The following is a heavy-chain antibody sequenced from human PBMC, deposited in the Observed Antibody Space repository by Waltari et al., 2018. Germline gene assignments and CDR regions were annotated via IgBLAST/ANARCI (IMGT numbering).Heavy chain of an antibody. V-gene: IGHV1-69*04. CDR3: ATGYCSSTSCLDYYYYYMDV. J-gene: IGHJ6*03. Sequence: QVQLVQSGAEVKTPGSSVKVSCKASGGTFSSYAISWVRQAPGHGLEWMGGIIPILGIANYAKKFQGRVTITADESTSTAYMELSSLRSEDTAVYYCATGYCSSTSCLDYYYYYMDVWGKGTTVTVSS. CDR1: GGTFSSYA. CDR2: IIPILGIA. D-gene: IGHD2-2*01.